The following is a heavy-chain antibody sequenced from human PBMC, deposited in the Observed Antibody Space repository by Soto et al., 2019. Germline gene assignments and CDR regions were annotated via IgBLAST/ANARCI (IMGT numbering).Heavy chain of an antibody. CDR1: GFAFSSYS. Sequence: GGSLRLSCAASGFAFSSYSMNWVRQAPGKGLEWVSSISSSSYIYYADSVKGRFTISRDNAKNSLYLQMNSLRAEDTAVYYCARGVAAYYYYGMDVWGQGTTVTVSS. CDR2: ISSSSYI. D-gene: IGHD6-13*01. V-gene: IGHV3-21*01. CDR3: ARGVAAYYYYGMDV. J-gene: IGHJ6*02.